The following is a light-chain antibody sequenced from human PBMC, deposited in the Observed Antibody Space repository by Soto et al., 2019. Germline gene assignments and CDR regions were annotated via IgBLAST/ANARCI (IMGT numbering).Light chain of an antibody. CDR3: PQYGSSPYT. CDR2: RAS. V-gene: IGKV3-20*01. CDR1: QIVSAND. Sequence: IVLTQSPGTLSLSPGERATLSCRASQIVSANDLAWYQQKPGQSPRLLIFRASSRATGIPDRFSGSRSGTDFTLTITRVEPEDFAVYYCPQYGSSPYTCGPGTKVYIK. J-gene: IGKJ3*01.